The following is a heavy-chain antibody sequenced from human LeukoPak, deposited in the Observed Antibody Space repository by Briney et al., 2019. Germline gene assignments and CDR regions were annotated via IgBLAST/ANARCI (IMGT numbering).Heavy chain of an antibody. CDR1: GYTFTSYG. CDR3: ARSLIDSSGYYPLYFDY. CDR2: ISAYNGNT. D-gene: IGHD3-22*01. V-gene: IGHV1-18*01. J-gene: IGHJ4*02. Sequence: ASVEVSCKASGYTFTSYGISWVRQAPGQGPEWMGWISAYNGNTNYAQKLQGRVTMTTDTSTSTAYMELRSLRSDDTAVYYCARSLIDSSGYYPLYFDYWGQGTLVTVSS.